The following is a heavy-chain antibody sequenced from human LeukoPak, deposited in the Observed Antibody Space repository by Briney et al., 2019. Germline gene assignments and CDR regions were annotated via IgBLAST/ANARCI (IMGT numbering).Heavy chain of an antibody. CDR3: AREGGSPYYDFWSGSSGHYYYGMDV. J-gene: IGHJ6*02. D-gene: IGHD3-3*01. V-gene: IGHV3-23*01. Sequence: GGSLRLSCAASGFTFSSYAMSWVRQAPGKGLEWVSAISGSGGSTYYADSVKGRFTISRDNSKNTLYLQMNSLRAEDTAVYYCAREGGSPYYDFWSGSSGHYYYGMDVWGQGTTVTVSS. CDR2: ISGSGGST. CDR1: GFTFSSYA.